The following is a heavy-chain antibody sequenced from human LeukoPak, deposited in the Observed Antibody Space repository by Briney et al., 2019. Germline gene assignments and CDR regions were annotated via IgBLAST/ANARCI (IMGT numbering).Heavy chain of an antibody. Sequence: ASVKVSCKASGYTFTGYYMRWVRQAPGQGLEWMGWINPNSGGTNYAQKFQGRVTMTRDTSISTAYMELSRLRSDDTAVYYCARENPAAKGYYFDYWGQGTLVTVSS. V-gene: IGHV1-2*02. CDR3: ARENPAAKGYYFDY. D-gene: IGHD2-15*01. J-gene: IGHJ4*02. CDR1: GYTFTGYY. CDR2: INPNSGGT.